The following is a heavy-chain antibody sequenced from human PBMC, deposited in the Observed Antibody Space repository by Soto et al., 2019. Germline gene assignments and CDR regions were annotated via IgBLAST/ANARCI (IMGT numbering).Heavy chain of an antibody. Sequence: KPSETLALTCTVCGDCMSNYYWAWIRQPPGKGLEWIGYIYYNGNTKYNPSLESRVTFSVDTSKNQFSLRLSSVIAADTAVYYCARVTSSTWYFDYWGPGTLVTVSS. J-gene: IGHJ4*02. V-gene: IGHV4-59*01. D-gene: IGHD6-13*01. CDR1: GDCMSNYY. CDR2: IYYNGNT. CDR3: ARVTSSTWYFDY.